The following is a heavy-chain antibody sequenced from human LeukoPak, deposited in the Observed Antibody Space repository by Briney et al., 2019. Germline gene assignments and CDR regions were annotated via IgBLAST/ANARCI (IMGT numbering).Heavy chain of an antibody. J-gene: IGHJ6*02. CDR2: IYYSGST. V-gene: IGHV4-39*01. CDR1: GGSISSSSYY. Sequence: PSETLSLTCTVSGGSISSSSYYWGWIRQPPGKRLEWIGSIYYSGSTYYNPSLKSRVTISVDTSKNQFSLKLSSVTAADTAVYYCARQGSSGWYPYYYGMDVWGQGTTVTVSS. CDR3: ARQGSSGWYPYYYGMDV. D-gene: IGHD6-19*01.